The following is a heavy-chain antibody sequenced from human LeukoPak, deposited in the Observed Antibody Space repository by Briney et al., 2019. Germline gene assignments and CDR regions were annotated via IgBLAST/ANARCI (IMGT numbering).Heavy chain of an antibody. CDR2: IWYDGSNK. CDR3: AKSRYYYDSSGYSPSDY. D-gene: IGHD3-22*01. J-gene: IGHJ4*02. V-gene: IGHV3-33*06. CDR1: GFTFSSHW. Sequence: GGSLRLSCAASGFTFSSHWMSWVRQAPGKGLEWVAVIWYDGSNKYYADSVKGRFTISRDNSKNTLYLQMNSLRAEDTAVYYCAKSRYYYDSSGYSPSDYWGQGTLVTVSS.